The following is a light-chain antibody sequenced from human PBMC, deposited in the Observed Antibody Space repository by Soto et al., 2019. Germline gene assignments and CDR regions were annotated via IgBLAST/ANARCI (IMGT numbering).Light chain of an antibody. CDR3: QQYGSSPYT. J-gene: IGKJ2*01. V-gene: IGKV3-20*01. Sequence: EIVLTQSPGTLSLSPGERATLSCRASQSVSSSYLAWYQQKPGQAPRLLIYGASSRATGIPERFSGSGSGTDFTLTISRLEPKDFAAYYCQQYGSSPYTFGQGTKLDIK. CDR1: QSVSSSY. CDR2: GAS.